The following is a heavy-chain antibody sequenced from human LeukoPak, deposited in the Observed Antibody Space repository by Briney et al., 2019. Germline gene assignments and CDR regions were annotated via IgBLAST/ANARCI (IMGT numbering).Heavy chain of an antibody. CDR2: IIPILGIA. D-gene: IGHD1-26*01. J-gene: IGHJ5*02. CDR3: ARDVSPLIVGATQNWFDP. Sequence: GSSVKVSCKASGGTFSSYAISWARQAPGQGLEWMGRIIPILGIANYAQKFQGRVTITADKSTSTAYMELSSLRSEDTAVYYCARDVSPLIVGATQNWFDPWGQGTLVTVSS. CDR1: GGTFSSYA. V-gene: IGHV1-69*04.